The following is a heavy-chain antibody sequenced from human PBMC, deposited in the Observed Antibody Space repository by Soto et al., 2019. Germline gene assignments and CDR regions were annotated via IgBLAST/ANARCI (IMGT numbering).Heavy chain of an antibody. J-gene: IGHJ5*02. Sequence: SETLSLTCTVSGGSISSSSYYWGWIRQPPGKGLEWIGSIYYSGSTYYNPSLKSRVTISVDTSKNQFSLKLSSVTAADTAVYYCARVLLVRGSNWFDPRGQGTLVTVSS. CDR1: GGSISSSSYY. V-gene: IGHV4-39*01. CDR3: ARVLLVRGSNWFDP. D-gene: IGHD3-10*01. CDR2: IYYSGST.